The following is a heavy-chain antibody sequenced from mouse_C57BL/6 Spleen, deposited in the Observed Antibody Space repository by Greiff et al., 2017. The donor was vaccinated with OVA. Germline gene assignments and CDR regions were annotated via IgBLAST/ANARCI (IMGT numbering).Heavy chain of an antibody. CDR2: INPGGGGT. J-gene: IGHJ2*01. V-gene: IGHV1-54*01. Sequence: VKLMESGAELVRPGTSVKVSCKASGYAFTNYLIEWVKQRPGQGLEWIGVINPGGGGTNYNEKFKGKATLTADKSSITAYMQLSSLTSEDSAVYFCARSKDYFDYWGQGTTLTVSS. CDR3: ARSKDYFDY. CDR1: GYAFTNYL.